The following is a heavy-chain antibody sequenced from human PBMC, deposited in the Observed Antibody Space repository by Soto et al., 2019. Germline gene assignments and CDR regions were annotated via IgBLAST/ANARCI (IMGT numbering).Heavy chain of an antibody. D-gene: IGHD3-3*01. Sequence: QVQLVQSGAEVKKPGASVKVSCKASGYTFTSYAMHWVRQAPGQRLAWMGWINAGNGNTKYSQKFQGRVTITRDTSAITAYMEMSSLRSEDTAVYYCARSSVWDYDFWRGWKEDAAGYMDVWGTGTTVTVSS. CDR1: GYTFTSYA. CDR3: ARSSVWDYDFWRGWKEDAAGYMDV. J-gene: IGHJ6*03. V-gene: IGHV1-3*01. CDR2: INAGNGNT.